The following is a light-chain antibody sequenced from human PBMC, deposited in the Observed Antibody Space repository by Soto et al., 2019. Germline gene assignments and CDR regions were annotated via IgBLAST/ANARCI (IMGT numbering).Light chain of an antibody. V-gene: IGLV2-14*01. J-gene: IGLJ3*02. CDR2: EVS. CDR1: SSDGGGYNP. CDR3: SSYTSSSTLGV. Sequence: QAALTQTASVSGSPGQSINISCTGNSSDGGGYNPVSWYQQHPGKAPKLMIYEVSNRPSGVSKRFSGSKSGNTASLTISGLQAEDEADYYCSSYTSSSTLGVFGGGTKLTVL.